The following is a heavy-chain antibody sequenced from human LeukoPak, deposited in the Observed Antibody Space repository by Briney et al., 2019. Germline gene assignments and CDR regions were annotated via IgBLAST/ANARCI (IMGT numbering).Heavy chain of an antibody. CDR3: ARGSGSDDSGSYKY. Sequence: SETLSLTCTVSGGSISSYYWSWIRQPPGKGLEWIGYIYYSGSTNYNPSLKSRVTMSVDTSKNQFSLKLSSVTAADTAVYYCARGSGSDDSGSYKYWGQGTLVTVSS. CDR1: GGSISSYY. D-gene: IGHD3-10*01. CDR2: IYYSGST. J-gene: IGHJ4*02. V-gene: IGHV4-59*01.